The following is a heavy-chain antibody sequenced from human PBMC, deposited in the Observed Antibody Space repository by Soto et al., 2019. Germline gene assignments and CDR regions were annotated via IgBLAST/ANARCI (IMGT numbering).Heavy chain of an antibody. Sequence: ASVKVSCKVSGYTLTELSMHWVRQAPGKGLEWMGGFDPEDGETIYAQKFQGRVTMTEDTSTDTAYMELSSLRSEDTAVYYCATVYYYDSSGPYYYYYGMDVWGQGTTVTVSS. J-gene: IGHJ6*02. D-gene: IGHD3-22*01. CDR3: ATVYYYDSSGPYYYYYGMDV. CDR1: GYTLTELS. V-gene: IGHV1-24*01. CDR2: FDPEDGET.